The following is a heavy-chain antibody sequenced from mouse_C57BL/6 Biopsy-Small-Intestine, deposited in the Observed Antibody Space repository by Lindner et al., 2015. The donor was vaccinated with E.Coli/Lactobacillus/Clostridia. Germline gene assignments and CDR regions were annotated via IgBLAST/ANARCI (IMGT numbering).Heavy chain of an antibody. J-gene: IGHJ2*01. V-gene: IGHV1-34*01. CDR1: GYTFTDYY. CDR2: IYPKNGIN. Sequence: VQLQESGPELVKPGASVKMSCKASGYTFTDYYMHWVKQSHGRSLEWIGYIYPKNGINGYKQKFKGKATLTVDKSSSTAYMELRSLTSEDSAVYYCARDGGTYFDHWGQGTTLTVSS. D-gene: IGHD1-1*02. CDR3: ARDGGTYFDH.